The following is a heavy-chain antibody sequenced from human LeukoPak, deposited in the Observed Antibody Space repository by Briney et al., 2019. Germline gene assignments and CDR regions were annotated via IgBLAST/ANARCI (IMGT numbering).Heavy chain of an antibody. V-gene: IGHV1-69*05. J-gene: IGHJ4*02. Sequence: GASVKVSCKASGGTFSSYTISWVRQAPGQGLEWMGRIIPIFGTANYAQKFQGRVTITTDESTSTAYMELSSLRSEDTAVYYCAGSRDTAMASDYWGQGTLVTVSS. CDR3: AGSRDTAMASDY. CDR1: GGTFSSYT. D-gene: IGHD5-18*01. CDR2: IIPIFGTA.